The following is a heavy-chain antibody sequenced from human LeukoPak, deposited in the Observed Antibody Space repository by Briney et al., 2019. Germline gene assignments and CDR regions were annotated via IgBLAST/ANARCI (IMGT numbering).Heavy chain of an antibody. CDR2: ISDTGSTI. D-gene: IGHD1-26*01. Sequence: GGSLRLSCAASGFTFSSYELNWVRQAPGKGLEWVSYISDTGSTIYYADSVKGRFTLSRDNAKNSLYLQMNSLRAEDTAVYYCARTGGSYPYYFEYWGQGTLVTVSS. V-gene: IGHV3-48*03. J-gene: IGHJ4*02. CDR3: ARTGGSYPYYFEY. CDR1: GFTFSSYE.